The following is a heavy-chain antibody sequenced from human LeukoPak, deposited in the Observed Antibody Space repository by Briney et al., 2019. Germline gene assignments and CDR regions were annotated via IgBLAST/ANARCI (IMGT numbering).Heavy chain of an antibody. D-gene: IGHD2-21*02. CDR3: AKLMFGPYCDGDCRSDYDY. V-gene: IGHV3-30*18. Sequence: PGGSLRLSCAASGFTFSSYGMHWVRQAPGKGLEWVAVISYDGSNKYYADSVKGRFTISRDNSKNTLYLQMNSLRAEDTAVYYCAKLMFGPYCDGDCRSDYDYWGQGTLVTVSS. CDR2: ISYDGSNK. CDR1: GFTFSSYG. J-gene: IGHJ4*02.